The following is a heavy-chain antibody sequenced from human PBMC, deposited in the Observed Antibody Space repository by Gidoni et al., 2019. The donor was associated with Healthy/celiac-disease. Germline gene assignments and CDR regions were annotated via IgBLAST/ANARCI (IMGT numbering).Heavy chain of an antibody. D-gene: IGHD6-13*01. CDR1: GFTFDDYA. CDR3: AKDTPAAAGTIDY. V-gene: IGHV3-9*01. CDR2: ISWNSGSI. Sequence: EVQLVESGGGLVQPGRSLRLSCAASGFTFDDYAMHWVRQAPGKGLEWVSGISWNSGSIGYADSVKGRFTISRDNAKNSLYLQMNSLRAEDTALYYCAKDTPAAAGTIDYWGQGTLVTVSS. J-gene: IGHJ4*02.